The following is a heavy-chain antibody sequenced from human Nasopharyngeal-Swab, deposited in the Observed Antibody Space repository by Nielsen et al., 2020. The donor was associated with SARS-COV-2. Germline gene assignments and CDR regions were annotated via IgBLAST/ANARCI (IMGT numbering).Heavy chain of an antibody. CDR1: GYTFTGYY. V-gene: IGHV1-2*06. J-gene: IGHJ3*01. CDR2: INANNGGT. Sequence: ASVKVSCKASGYTFTGYYLHWVRQAPGQGLEWMGRINANNGGTYYAQKFQGRVTMTTDTSTSTAYMELRSLISDDTAVYYCARAGFGSHAFNFWGQGTMVTVSS. D-gene: IGHD3-10*01. CDR3: ARAGFGSHAFNF.